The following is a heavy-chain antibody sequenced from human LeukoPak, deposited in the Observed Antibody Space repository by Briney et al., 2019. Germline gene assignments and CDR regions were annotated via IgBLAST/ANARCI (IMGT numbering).Heavy chain of an antibody. Sequence: SETLSLTCTVSGGSISSYYWSWLRQPAGKGLEWIGRIYTSGSTNYNPSLKSRVTMSVDTSKNQFSLKLSSVTAADTAVYYCARANYDILTGYPRTFDYWGQGTLVTVSS. CDR3: ARANYDILTGYPRTFDY. J-gene: IGHJ4*02. V-gene: IGHV4-4*07. D-gene: IGHD3-9*01. CDR1: GGSISSYY. CDR2: IYTSGST.